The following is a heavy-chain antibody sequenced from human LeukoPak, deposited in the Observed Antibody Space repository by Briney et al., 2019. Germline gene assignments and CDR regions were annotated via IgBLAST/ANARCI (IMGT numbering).Heavy chain of an antibody. D-gene: IGHD2-15*01. V-gene: IGHV3-23*01. CDR1: GFTFSSYG. J-gene: IGHJ4*02. CDR3: ASHRGYCSGGTCYSAFFDY. Sequence: GGSLRLSCAASGFTFSSYGMHWVRQAPGKGPEWVAAISDSADNTYYTESMRGRFTISRDNSKNTLYLQMNSLRAEDTAVYYCASHRGYCSGGTCYSAFFDYWGQGTLVTVSS. CDR2: ISDSADNT.